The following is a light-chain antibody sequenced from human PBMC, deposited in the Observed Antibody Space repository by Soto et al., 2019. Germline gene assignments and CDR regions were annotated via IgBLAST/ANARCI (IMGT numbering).Light chain of an antibody. CDR3: SSYTTGSTLYV. Sequence: QSALTQPASVSGSPGQSITISCTGSSNDIGAYKYVSWYQQYPGKAPKLIIFEVSNRPSGVSNRFSGSKSGNTASLTIAGVQAEDEADYHCSSYTTGSTLYVFGGGTTVTVL. CDR1: SNDIGAYKY. J-gene: IGLJ1*01. V-gene: IGLV2-14*01. CDR2: EVS.